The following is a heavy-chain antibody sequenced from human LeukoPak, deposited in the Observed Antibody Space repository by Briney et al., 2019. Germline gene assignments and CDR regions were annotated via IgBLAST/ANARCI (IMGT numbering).Heavy chain of an antibody. CDR1: GFTFSSYG. V-gene: IGHV3-30*03. J-gene: IGHJ4*02. D-gene: IGHD6-13*01. Sequence: GRSLRLSCAASGFTFSSYGMHWVRQAPGKGLEWVAVISYDGSNKYYADSVKGRFTISRDNSKNTLYLQMNSLRAEDTAVYYCARENFSAAGIDYWGQGTLVTVSS. CDR3: ARENFSAAGIDY. CDR2: ISYDGSNK.